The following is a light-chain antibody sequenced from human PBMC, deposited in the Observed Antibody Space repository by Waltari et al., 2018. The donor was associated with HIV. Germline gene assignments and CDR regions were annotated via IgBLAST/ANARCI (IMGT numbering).Light chain of an antibody. Sequence: QLVMTQSHAASASLRASVKLTCTLSSRHSNYAIAWHQHQPEKGPRYLMRLNSDGSYLKGDGILYRFADSSSGAELYLIISSLQSDDDADYVCRTWTTGILLFGRGTKLTVL. V-gene: IGLV4-69*01. CDR2: LNSDGSY. CDR1: SRHSNYA. J-gene: IGLJ2*01. CDR3: RTWTTGILL.